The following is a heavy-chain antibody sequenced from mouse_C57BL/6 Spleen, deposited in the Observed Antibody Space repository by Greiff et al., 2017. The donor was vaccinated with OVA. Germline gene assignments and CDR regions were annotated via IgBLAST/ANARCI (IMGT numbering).Heavy chain of an antibody. CDR1: GFSFNTYA. CDR2: IRSKSNNYAT. J-gene: IGHJ1*03. D-gene: IGHD4-1*01. V-gene: IGHV10-1*01. Sequence: EVMLVESGGGLVQPKGSLKLSCAASGFSFNTYAMNWVRQAPGKGLEWVARIRSKSNNYATYYADSVKDRFTISRDDSESMLYLQMNNLKTEDTAMYYCVRLTGDWYFDVWGTGTTVTVSS. CDR3: VRLTGDWYFDV.